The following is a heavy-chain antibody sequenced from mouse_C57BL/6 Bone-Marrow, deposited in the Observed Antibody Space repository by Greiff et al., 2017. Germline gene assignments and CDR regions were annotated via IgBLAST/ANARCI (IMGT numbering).Heavy chain of an antibody. D-gene: IGHD2-3*01. CDR1: GFSLTSYG. CDR3: AKHWRDGYFFYAIDY. CDR2: IWGGGST. V-gene: IGHV2-9*01. Sequence: VMLVESGPGLVAPSQSLSITCTVSGFSLTSYGVDWVRQPPGKGLEWLGVIWGGGSTNYNSALMSRLSISKDNSKSQVFLKMNSLQTDDTAMYYCAKHWRDGYFFYAIDYWGQGTSVTVSS. J-gene: IGHJ4*01.